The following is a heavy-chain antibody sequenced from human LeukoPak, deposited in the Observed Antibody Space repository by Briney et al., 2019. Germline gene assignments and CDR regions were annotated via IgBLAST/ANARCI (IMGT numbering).Heavy chain of an antibody. CDR2: IHTGGTT. D-gene: IGHD3-10*01. Sequence: PGGSLRLSCAASGFDVSFNYVGWVRQAPGKGLEWVSVIHTGGTTHYADSVKGRFTISKDTSNNTVYLQMNSVRAEDTAKYYCARVWFGYLFQWGQGALVTVSS. CDR3: ARVWFGYLFQ. CDR1: GFDVSFNY. J-gene: IGHJ4*02. V-gene: IGHV3-53*01.